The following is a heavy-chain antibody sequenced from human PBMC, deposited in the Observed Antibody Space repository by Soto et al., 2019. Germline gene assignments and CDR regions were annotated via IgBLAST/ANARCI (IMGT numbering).Heavy chain of an antibody. D-gene: IGHD3-16*01. CDR2: ISIRFGT. CDR3: AKDAPPYVDDAFDI. CDR1: GFAFDSFA. Sequence: GGSLRLSCAASGFAFDSFAFYWVRQAPGKGLECVAGISIRFGTYYIDSVKGRFTISRDNSKSTLYLQMNSLRAEDTAVYYCAKDAPPYVDDAFDIWGQGTMVTVSS. J-gene: IGHJ3*02. V-gene: IGHV3-23*01.